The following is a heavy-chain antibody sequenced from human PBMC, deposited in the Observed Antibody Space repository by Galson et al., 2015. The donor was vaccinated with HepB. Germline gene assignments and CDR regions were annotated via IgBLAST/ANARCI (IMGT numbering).Heavy chain of an antibody. V-gene: IGHV1-18*04. CDR1: GYTFTSYG. J-gene: IGHJ3*02. D-gene: IGHD3-16*02. Sequence: SVKVSCKASGYTFTSYGISWVRQAPGQGLEWVGWISAYNGNTNYAQKLQGRVTMTTDTSTSTAYMELRSLRSDDTAVYYCARVSGYDYVWGSYLMGAFDIWGQGTMVTVSS. CDR3: ARVSGYDYVWGSYLMGAFDI. CDR2: ISAYNGNT.